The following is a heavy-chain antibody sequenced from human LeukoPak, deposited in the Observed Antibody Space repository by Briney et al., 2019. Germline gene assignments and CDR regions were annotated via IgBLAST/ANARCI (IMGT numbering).Heavy chain of an antibody. CDR3: ASRQLRYFDWLDYFDY. D-gene: IGHD3-9*01. CDR2: IYYSGST. CDR1: GGSISNGGYY. V-gene: IGHV4-31*03. J-gene: IGHJ4*02. Sequence: PSETLSLTCTVSGGSISNGGYYWSWIRQHPGKGLEWIGYIYYSGSTYYNPSLKSRVTISVDTSKNQFSLKLSSVTAADTAVYYCASRQLRYFDWLDYFDYWGQGTLVTVSS.